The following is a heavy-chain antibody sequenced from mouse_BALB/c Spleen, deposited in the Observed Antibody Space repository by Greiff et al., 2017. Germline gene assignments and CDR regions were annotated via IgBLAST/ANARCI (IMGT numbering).Heavy chain of an antibody. V-gene: IGHV5-6*01. J-gene: IGHJ2*01. CDR2: ISSGGSYT. Sequence: EVKLVESGGDLVKPGGSLKLSCAASGFTFSSYGMSWVRQTPDKRLEWVATISSGGSYTYYPDSVKGRFTISRDNAKNTLYLQMSSLKSEDTAMYYCARGVGSFDYWGQGTTLTVSS. CDR1: GFTFSSYG. CDR3: ARGVGSFDY. D-gene: IGHD1-1*01.